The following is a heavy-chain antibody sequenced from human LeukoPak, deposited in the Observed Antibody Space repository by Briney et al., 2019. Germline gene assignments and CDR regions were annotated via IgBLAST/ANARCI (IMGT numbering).Heavy chain of an antibody. CDR2: TTHSGST. CDR3: ARDRCNSTTCASRGAFDI. J-gene: IGHJ3*02. Sequence: SETLSLTCNVSGYTMNSGYYWSWIRQTPGNGLEWIGETTHSGSTDYNPSLKSRVSVSVDTSKNQFSLRLTSVTAADTALYYCARDRCNSTTCASRGAFDIWGQGTMVTVSS. D-gene: IGHD2-2*01. V-gene: IGHV4-38-2*02. CDR1: GYTMNSGYY.